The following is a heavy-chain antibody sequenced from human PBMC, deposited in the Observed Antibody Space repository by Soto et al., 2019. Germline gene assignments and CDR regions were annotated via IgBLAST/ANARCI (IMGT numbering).Heavy chain of an antibody. V-gene: IGHV4-30-4*01. Sequence: SETLSLTCTFSGGSISSGDYYWSWIRQPPGKGLEWIGYIYYSGSTYYNPSLKSRVTIAVDTSKNQFSLKLSSVTAADTAVYSCARVHEYYYDSSGYLAWFDPWGQGTLVTVSS. CDR1: GGSISSGDYY. D-gene: IGHD3-22*01. CDR2: IYYSGST. CDR3: ARVHEYYYDSSGYLAWFDP. J-gene: IGHJ5*02.